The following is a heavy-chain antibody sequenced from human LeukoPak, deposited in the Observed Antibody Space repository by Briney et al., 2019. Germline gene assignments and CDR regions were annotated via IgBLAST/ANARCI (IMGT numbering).Heavy chain of an antibody. CDR3: ARRLVGAAAGTILDY. Sequence: PGGSLRLSCAASGFTFSSYSMNWVRQAPGKGLEWVSSISSSSSYIYYADSVKGRFTISRDNAKNSLYLQMNSLRAEDTAVYYCARRLVGAAAGTILDYWGQGTLVTVSS. CDR1: GFTFSSYS. D-gene: IGHD6-13*01. V-gene: IGHV3-21*01. CDR2: ISSSSSYI. J-gene: IGHJ4*02.